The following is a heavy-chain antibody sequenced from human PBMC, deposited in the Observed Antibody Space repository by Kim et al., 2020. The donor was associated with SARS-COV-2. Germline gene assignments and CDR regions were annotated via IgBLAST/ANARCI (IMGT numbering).Heavy chain of an antibody. D-gene: IGHD5-18*01. J-gene: IGHJ4*02. Sequence: GGSLRLSCAAPGFTFSSYAMHWVRQAPGKGLEWVAVISYDGSNKYYADSVKGRFTISRDNSKNTLYLQMNSLRAEDTAVYYCARDGRIQLWSAKYYFDYWGQGTLVTVSS. CDR2: ISYDGSNK. CDR1: GFTFSSYA. CDR3: ARDGRIQLWSAKYYFDY. V-gene: IGHV3-30-3*01.